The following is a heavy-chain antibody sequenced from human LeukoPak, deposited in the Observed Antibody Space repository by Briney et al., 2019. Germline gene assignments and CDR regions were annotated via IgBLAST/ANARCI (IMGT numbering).Heavy chain of an antibody. D-gene: IGHD5-18*01. CDR3: TENVDTAMVEFDY. V-gene: IGHV3-73*01. CDR2: IRSKANGYAT. Sequence: PGGSLRLSCAASGFTFSGSAMHWVRQASGKGLEWVGRIRSKANGYATAYAASVKGRFTISRDDSKNTAYLQMNSLKTEDTAVYYCTENVDTAMVEFDYWGQGTLVTVSS. J-gene: IGHJ4*02. CDR1: GFTFSGSA.